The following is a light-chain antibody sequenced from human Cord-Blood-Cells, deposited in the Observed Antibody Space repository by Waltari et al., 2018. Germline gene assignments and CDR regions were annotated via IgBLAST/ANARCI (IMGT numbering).Light chain of an antibody. Sequence: EIVFTQSPATLSLSPGERATLSCRASQGVSSYLAWYQQKPGQAPRLLIYDASTRATGIPARFSGSGSGTEFTLTISSLQSEDFAVYYCQQYNNWPPLTFGGGTKVEIK. CDR2: DAS. J-gene: IGKJ4*01. CDR1: QGVSSY. CDR3: QQYNNWPPLT. V-gene: IGKV3-15*01.